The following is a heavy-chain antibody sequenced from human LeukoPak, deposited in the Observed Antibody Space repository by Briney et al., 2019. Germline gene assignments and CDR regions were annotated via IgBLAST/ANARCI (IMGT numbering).Heavy chain of an antibody. CDR1: GGSFSGYY. V-gene: IGHV4-34*01. J-gene: IGHJ4*02. D-gene: IGHD3-22*01. CDR3: ARGPRRLTRYYYDPSDDSGY. Sequence: SETLSLTCAVYGGSFSGYYWSWIRQPPGKGLEWIGEINHSGSTNYNPSLKSRVTISVDTSKNQFSLKLSSVTAADTAVYYCARGPRRLTRYYYDPSDDSGYWGQGTLVTVSS. CDR2: INHSGST.